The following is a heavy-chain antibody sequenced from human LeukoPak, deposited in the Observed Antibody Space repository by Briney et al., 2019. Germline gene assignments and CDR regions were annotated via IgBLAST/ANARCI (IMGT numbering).Heavy chain of an antibody. CDR2: IKQDVSKK. V-gene: IGHV3-7*04. Sequence: PGGSLRLSCAASGFTVSSNYMSWVRQAPGKGLEWVANIKQDVSKKSYVDSVKGRFTISRDNAKNSLYLQMNSLRAEDTAIYYCTRVGYIDEGIDYWGQGTLVTVSS. J-gene: IGHJ4*02. CDR3: TRVGYIDEGIDY. D-gene: IGHD5-24*01. CDR1: GFTVSSNY.